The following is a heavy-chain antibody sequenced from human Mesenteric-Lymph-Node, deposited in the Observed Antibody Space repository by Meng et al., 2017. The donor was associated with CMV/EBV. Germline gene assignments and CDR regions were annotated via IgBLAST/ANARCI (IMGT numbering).Heavy chain of an antibody. CDR3: ASFPLNSSGYYSAFDI. CDR1: GGSISSSSYY. J-gene: IGHJ3*02. Sequence: SETLSLTCTVSGGSISSSSYYWGWIRQPPGKGLEWIGSIYYSGSTYYNPSLKSRVTISVDTSKNQFSLKLSSVTAADTAVYYCASFPLNSSGYYSAFDIWGQGTMVTVSS. V-gene: IGHV4-39*07. D-gene: IGHD3-22*01. CDR2: IYYSGST.